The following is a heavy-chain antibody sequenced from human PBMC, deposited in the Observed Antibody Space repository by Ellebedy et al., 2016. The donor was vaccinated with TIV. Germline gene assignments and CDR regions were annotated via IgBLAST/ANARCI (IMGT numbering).Heavy chain of an antibody. CDR1: GFTFSNYW. Sequence: LGGSLRLSCAASGFTFSNYWMIWVRRAPGKGLEWVANIKQDGSEKNYVDSVKGRFTVSRDNAKNSLYLQMNSLRVEDTAVYYCTRGVYYNGLGSHSGYWGQGTQVTVSS. D-gene: IGHD3-10*01. CDR3: TRGVYYNGLGSHSGY. V-gene: IGHV3-7*03. CDR2: IKQDGSEK. J-gene: IGHJ4*02.